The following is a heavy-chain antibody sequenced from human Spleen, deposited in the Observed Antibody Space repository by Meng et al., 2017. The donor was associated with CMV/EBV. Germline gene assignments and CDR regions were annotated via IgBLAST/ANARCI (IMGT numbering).Heavy chain of an antibody. D-gene: IGHD2-21*02. CDR3: ATGPVEGDTPLDH. J-gene: IGHJ4*02. CDR2: FDPEDPEHGET. CDR1: GYTLTELS. Sequence: SGYTLTELSMHWVRQAPGKGLEWMGRFDPEDPEHGETIYAQKFQGRVTMTEDTSTGTAYMELNSLRSEDTAVYYCATGPVEGDTPLDHWGQGTLVTVSS. V-gene: IGHV1-24*01.